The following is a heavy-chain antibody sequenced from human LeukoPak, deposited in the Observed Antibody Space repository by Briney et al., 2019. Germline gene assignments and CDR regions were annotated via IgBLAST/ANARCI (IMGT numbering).Heavy chain of an antibody. J-gene: IGHJ5*02. V-gene: IGHV3-53*01. CDR2: IHSGGNT. CDR1: GFTVSDNN. CDR3: ARGYCPSSDCYEGRNLFDP. Sequence: GGSLRLSCAASGFTVSDNNVGWVRQAPGKGLEWVSIIHSGGNTYYSDSVKGRLTISRDTSKNTLFLQMNSLRAEDTAVYYCARGYCPSSDCYEGRNLFDPWGQGTLVTVSS. D-gene: IGHD2-2*01.